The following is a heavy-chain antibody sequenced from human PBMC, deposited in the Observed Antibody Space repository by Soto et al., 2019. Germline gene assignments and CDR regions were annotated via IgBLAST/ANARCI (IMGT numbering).Heavy chain of an antibody. CDR1: GGTFSSYA. Sequence: QVQLVQSGAEVKKPGSSVKVSCKASGGTFSSYAISWVRQAPGQGREWLGGIIPIFGTANYAQKFQGRVTITADESTSTAYMELSSLRSEDTAVYYCARDSVTNTYYCYCGMDVWGQGTTVPVSS. D-gene: IGHD4-17*01. CDR2: IIPIFGTA. J-gene: IGHJ6*02. V-gene: IGHV1-69*01. CDR3: ARDSVTNTYYCYCGMDV.